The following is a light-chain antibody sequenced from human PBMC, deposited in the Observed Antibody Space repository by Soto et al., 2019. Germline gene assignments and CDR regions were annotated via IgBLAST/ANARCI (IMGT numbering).Light chain of an antibody. CDR3: CSYAGSSTYV. CDR1: SSDVGAYNR. Sequence: QSVLTQPASVSVSPGQSITISCTGTSSDVGAYNRVSWYQQHSGKAPKLMIYEGSKRPSGVSNRFSGSKSGNTASLTISGLQAEDEADYYCCSYAGSSTYVFGTGTKVTVL. V-gene: IGLV2-23*01. J-gene: IGLJ1*01. CDR2: EGS.